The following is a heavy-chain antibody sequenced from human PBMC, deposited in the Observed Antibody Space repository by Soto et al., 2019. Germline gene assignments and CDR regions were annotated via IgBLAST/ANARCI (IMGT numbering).Heavy chain of an antibody. CDR2: INAGNGNT. CDR3: ARSTFPMTTVIPNWFDP. D-gene: IGHD4-17*01. V-gene: IGHV1-3*01. CDR1: GYTFTSYA. Sequence: ASVKVSCKASGYTFTSYAMHWVRQAPGQRLEWMGWINAGNGNTKYSQKFQGRVTITRDTSASTAYMELSSLRSEDTAVYYCARSTFPMTTVIPNWFDPWGQGTLVTVSS. J-gene: IGHJ5*02.